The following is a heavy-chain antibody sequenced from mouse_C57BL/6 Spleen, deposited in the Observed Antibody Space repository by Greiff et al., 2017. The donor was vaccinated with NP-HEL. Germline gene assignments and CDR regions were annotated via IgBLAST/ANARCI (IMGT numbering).Heavy chain of an antibody. CDR1: GYTFTDYY. D-gene: IGHD1-1*01. J-gene: IGHJ3*01. V-gene: IGHV1-26*01. Sequence: EVQLQQSGPELVKPGASVKISCKASGYTFTDYYMNWVKQSHGKSLEWIGDINPNNGGTSYNQKFKGKATLTVDKSSSTAYMELRSLTSEDSAVYYCEVCFYCYGSEEFAYWGQGTLVTVSA. CDR3: EVCFYCYGSEEFAY. CDR2: INPNNGGT.